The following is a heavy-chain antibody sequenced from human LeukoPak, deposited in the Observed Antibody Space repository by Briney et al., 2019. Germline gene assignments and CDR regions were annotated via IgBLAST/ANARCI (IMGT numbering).Heavy chain of an antibody. CDR1: GGTFSSYA. V-gene: IGHV1-69*13. CDR2: IIPIFGTA. Sequence: SVKVSCKASGGTFSSYAISWVRQAHGQGLEWMGGIIPIFGTANYAQKFQGRVTITADESTSTAYMELSSLRSEDTAVYYCARVAGYYYYYYMDVWGKGTTVTVSS. J-gene: IGHJ6*03. CDR3: ARVAGYYYYYYMDV.